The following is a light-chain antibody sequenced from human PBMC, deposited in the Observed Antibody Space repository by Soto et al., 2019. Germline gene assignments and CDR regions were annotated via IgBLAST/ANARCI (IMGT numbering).Light chain of an antibody. Sequence: QSVLTQPASVSGSPGQSITISCTGTASDVGAYNFVSWYQHHPGRAPKLIIYEVAIRPSGVSNRFSGSKSGNTASLTISGLQAEDEADYYCSSYTASAPYVFGSGAKVTGL. V-gene: IGLV2-14*01. CDR3: SSYTASAPYV. CDR2: EVA. CDR1: ASDVGAYNF. J-gene: IGLJ1*01.